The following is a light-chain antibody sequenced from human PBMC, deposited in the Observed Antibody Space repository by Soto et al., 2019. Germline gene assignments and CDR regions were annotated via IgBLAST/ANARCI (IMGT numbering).Light chain of an antibody. V-gene: IGKV4-1*01. Sequence: DIVMTQSPDSLAMSLGERATINCKSSQSALASSNNKNLLAWYQQKPGHPPKLLIYGSSTRESEVPDRFRGSGSETDFTITISSLQAEDVAVYYCHQYYSSHLPFGGGTNGEIK. CDR1: QSALASSNNKNL. CDR3: HQYYSSHLP. CDR2: GSS. J-gene: IGKJ4*01.